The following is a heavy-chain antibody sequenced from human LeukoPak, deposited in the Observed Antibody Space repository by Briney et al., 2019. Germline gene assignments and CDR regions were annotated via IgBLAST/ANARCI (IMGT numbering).Heavy chain of an antibody. D-gene: IGHD3-10*01. Sequence: GGSLRLSCAASGFTFRNYNMNWVRQAPGKGLEWVSSINSSSGYIYYADSVKGRFTISRDNAKNSLYLQMNSLRAEDTAVYYCARDATMVPLYYYYYMDVWGKGTTVTVSS. J-gene: IGHJ6*03. CDR3: ARDATMVPLYYYYYMDV. V-gene: IGHV3-21*01. CDR2: INSSSGYI. CDR1: GFTFRNYN.